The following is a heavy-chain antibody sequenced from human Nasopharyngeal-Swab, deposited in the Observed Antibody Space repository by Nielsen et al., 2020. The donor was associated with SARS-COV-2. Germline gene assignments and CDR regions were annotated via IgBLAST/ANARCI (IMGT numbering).Heavy chain of an antibody. CDR1: GYTFTSYG. CDR2: ISAYNGNT. D-gene: IGHD2-21*02. CDR3: ASESREGYCGGDCLDAFDI. V-gene: IGHV1-18*04. Sequence: ASVKVSCKASGYTFTSYGISWVRQAPGQGLEWMGWISAYNGNTNYAQKLQGRVTMTTDTSTSTAYMELRSLRSDDTAVYYCASESREGYCGGDCLDAFDIWGQGTMVTVSS. J-gene: IGHJ3*02.